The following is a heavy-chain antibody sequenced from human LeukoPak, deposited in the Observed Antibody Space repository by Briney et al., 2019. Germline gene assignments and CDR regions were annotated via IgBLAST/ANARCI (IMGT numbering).Heavy chain of an antibody. CDR2: IIPISGIA. D-gene: IGHD6-13*01. CDR1: GGTFSSYA. V-gene: IGHV1-69*05. Sequence: SVKVSCKASGGTFSSYAISWVRQAPGQGLEWMGGIIPISGIANYAQKLQGRVTITTDESTSTAYMELSSLRSEDTAVYYCAREAAAEYYYYMDVWGKGTTVTVSS. CDR3: AREAAAEYYYYMDV. J-gene: IGHJ6*03.